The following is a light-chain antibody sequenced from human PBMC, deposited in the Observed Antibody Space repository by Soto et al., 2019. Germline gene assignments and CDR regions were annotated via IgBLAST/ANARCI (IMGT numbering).Light chain of an antibody. CDR2: SNN. V-gene: IGLV1-44*01. J-gene: IGLJ1*01. CDR1: SSNIERNT. CDR3: AAWDDSLNAYV. Sequence: QSVLTQPPSASGTPGQRVSIACSGGSSNIERNTVNWHQQFPGAAPKLLIHSNNQRPSGVPDRFSGSKSGTSASLVISGLQSEDEADYYCAAWDDSLNAYVFGTGTKLTVL.